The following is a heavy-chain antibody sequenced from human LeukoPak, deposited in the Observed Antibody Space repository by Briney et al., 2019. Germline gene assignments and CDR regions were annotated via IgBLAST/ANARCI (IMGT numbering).Heavy chain of an antibody. D-gene: IGHD2-2*01. CDR2: ISHDGNDK. J-gene: IGHJ6*03. V-gene: IGHV3-30*01. Sequence: GGSLRLSCAASGFTFSSYAMHWVRQAPGKWLEWVAFISHDGNDKYFADSVRGRFTISRDISKNTLYLQMNSLRAEDTAVYYCARSSISPHYYFYYMDVWGKGTTVTVSS. CDR1: GFTFSSYA. CDR3: ARSSISPHYYFYYMDV.